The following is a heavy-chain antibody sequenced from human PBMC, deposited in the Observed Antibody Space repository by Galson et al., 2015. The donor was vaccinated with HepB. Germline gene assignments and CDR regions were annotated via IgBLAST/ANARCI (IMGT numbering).Heavy chain of an antibody. Sequence: SLRLSCTASGFTFSNAWMSWVRQAPGKGLEWVGRIKSKTDGGTTDYAAPVKGRFTISRDDSKNTLYLQMNSLKTEDTAVYYCTTAGYGDYVPTDDYYYYGMDVWGQGTTVTVSS. J-gene: IGHJ6*02. CDR1: GFTFSNAW. CDR2: IKSKTDGGTT. V-gene: IGHV3-15*01. D-gene: IGHD4-17*01. CDR3: TTAGYGDYVPTDDYYYYGMDV.